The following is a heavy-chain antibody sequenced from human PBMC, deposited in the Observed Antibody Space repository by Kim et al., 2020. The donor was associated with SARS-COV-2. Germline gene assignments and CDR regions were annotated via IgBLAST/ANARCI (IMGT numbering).Heavy chain of an antibody. V-gene: IGHV3-33*01. J-gene: IGHJ4*02. D-gene: IGHD2-2*01. CDR2: IWYDGSNK. CDR3: ARGGCSSTSCYGAHDY. Sequence: GGSLRLSCAASGFTFSSYGMHWVRQAPGKGLEWVAVIWYDGSNKYYADSVKGRFTISRDNSKNTLYLQMNSLRAEDTAVYYCARGGCSSTSCYGAHDYWGQGTLVTVSS. CDR1: GFTFSSYG.